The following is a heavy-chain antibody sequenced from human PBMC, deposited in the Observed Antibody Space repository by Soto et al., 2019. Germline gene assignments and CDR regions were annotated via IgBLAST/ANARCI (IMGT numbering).Heavy chain of an antibody. Sequence: QITLKESGPTLVKPTQTLTLTCSFSGFSLSTIGGAVGWIRQPPGKALEFLALVFWDDDKRYNPSLKSRLTITQHSPQSRVVLTTPHMDPVPTASSYCAIAFRGSGGYPGARFDSWGQGTLVIGSS. CDR3: AIAFRGSGGYPGARFDS. CDR1: GFSLSTIGGA. J-gene: IGHJ5*01. CDR2: VFWDDDK. D-gene: IGHD3-10*01. V-gene: IGHV2-5*02.